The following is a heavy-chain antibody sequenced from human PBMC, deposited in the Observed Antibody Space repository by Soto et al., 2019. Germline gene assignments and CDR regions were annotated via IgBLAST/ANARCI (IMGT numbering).Heavy chain of an antibody. CDR1: GFTFSNAW. J-gene: IGHJ4*01. Sequence: GGSLRLSCAASGFTFSNAWINWVRQAPGKGLEWVGRIKSKTDGGTTDYAELVKARFAISRDDSNNMVYLQMNSLKIEDTAVYYCTTDSYSTIIIVRFDYWGHGTLVTVSS. CDR3: TTDSYSTIIIVRFDY. CDR2: IKSKTDGGTT. V-gene: IGHV3-15*07. D-gene: IGHD3-22*01.